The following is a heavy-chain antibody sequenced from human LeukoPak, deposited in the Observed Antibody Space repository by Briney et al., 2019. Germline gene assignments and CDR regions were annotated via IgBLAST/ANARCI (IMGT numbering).Heavy chain of an antibody. CDR1: GGSFSGYD. Sequence: SETLSLTCAVYGGSFSGYDWTWIRQPPGEGLEWIGEINHSGSTSYNPSLESRVTISVDTSKNQFSLKLSSVTAADTAVYYCARVTPLLSSGGNGYFDYWGQGTLVTVSS. CDR2: INHSGST. CDR3: ARVTPLLSSGGNGYFDY. D-gene: IGHD2-15*01. J-gene: IGHJ4*02. V-gene: IGHV4-34*01.